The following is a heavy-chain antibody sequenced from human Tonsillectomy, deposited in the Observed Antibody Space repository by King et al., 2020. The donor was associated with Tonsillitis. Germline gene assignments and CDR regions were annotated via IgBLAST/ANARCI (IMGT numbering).Heavy chain of an antibody. J-gene: IGHJ4*02. CDR2: INWNGGRT. V-gene: IGHV3-20*04. D-gene: IGHD5-12*01. CDR3: VRSDYSGYDLGALADY. Sequence: QLVQSGGGVVRPGGSLRLSCAASGFTFDDHGLSWVRQVPGKGLEWVSGINWNGGRTRYADSVKGRFTISRDNAKNSLYLQMNSLRAEDTALYYCVRSDYSGYDLGALADYWGQGTLVTVSS. CDR1: GFTFDDHG.